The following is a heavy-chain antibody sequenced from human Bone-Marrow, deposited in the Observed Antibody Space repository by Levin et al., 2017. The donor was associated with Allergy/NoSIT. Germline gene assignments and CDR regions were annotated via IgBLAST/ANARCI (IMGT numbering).Heavy chain of an antibody. V-gene: IGHV3-66*01. CDR1: GISVSNNH. J-gene: IGHJ4*02. Sequence: GESLKISCAASGISVSNNHMSWVRQAPGKGLECVAGIYSGGDTYQSDSVKSRFTVSRDNSKNTVYLHMSNLIGDDTAVYYCARGYKSGLSFGWGQGTLVTVSS. D-gene: IGHD5-12*01. CDR3: ARGYKSGLSFG. CDR2: IYSGGDT.